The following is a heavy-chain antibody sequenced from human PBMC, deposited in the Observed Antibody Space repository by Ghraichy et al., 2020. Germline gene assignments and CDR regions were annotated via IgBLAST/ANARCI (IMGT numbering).Heavy chain of an antibody. Sequence: LSLTCAASGFTFSSYAMSWVRQAPGKGLEWVSAISGSGGSTYYADSVKGRFTISRDNSKNTLYLQMNSLRAEDTAVYYCAKVTRSGGSADNWGQGTLVTVSS. CDR3: AKVTRSGGSADN. V-gene: IGHV3-23*01. CDR1: GFTFSSYA. CDR2: ISGSGGST. J-gene: IGHJ4*02. D-gene: IGHD2-15*01.